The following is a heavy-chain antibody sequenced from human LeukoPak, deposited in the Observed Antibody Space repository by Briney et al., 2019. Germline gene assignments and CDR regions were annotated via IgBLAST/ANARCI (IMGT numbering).Heavy chain of an antibody. D-gene: IGHD2-2*03. CDR2: IKSDGSAT. V-gene: IGHV3-74*01. CDR3: AMDINGDLFHV. Sequence: PGGSLRLSCAGYEFSFRSYWMHWVRQPPEKGLEWVSSIKSDGSATAYADSVKGRFSMSTDSAKNTASLQMNSLRVEDTAMYYCAMDINGDLFHVWGQGTPVTVSS. CDR1: EFSFRSYW. J-gene: IGHJ4*02.